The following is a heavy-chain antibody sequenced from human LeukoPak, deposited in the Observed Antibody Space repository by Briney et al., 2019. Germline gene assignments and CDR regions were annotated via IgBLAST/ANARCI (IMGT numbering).Heavy chain of an antibody. V-gene: IGHV4-39*07. CDR1: GGSISSSSYY. D-gene: IGHD3-10*01. CDR3: AVLWFGRRYY. J-gene: IGHJ4*02. CDR2: IYYSGST. Sequence: SETLSLTCTVSGGSISSSSYYWGWIRQPPGKGLEWIGSIYYSGSTYYNPSLKSRVTISVDTSKNQFSLKLSSVTAADTAVYYCAVLWFGRRYYWGQGTLVTVSS.